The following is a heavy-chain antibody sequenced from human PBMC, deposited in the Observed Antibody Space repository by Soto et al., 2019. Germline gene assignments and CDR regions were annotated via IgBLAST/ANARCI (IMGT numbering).Heavy chain of an antibody. Sequence: VQLLESGGGLVQPGGSLRLSCTASGFPFSYYAMNWVRQGPGTRLEWVADISGSGDSARYADSVRGRFTISRDNSRDTLYLQMNSLRVDDTAVYYCGKERRGSGWSVCNFWGQGALVTVSS. J-gene: IGHJ4*02. D-gene: IGHD6-19*01. CDR3: GKERRGSGWSVCNF. V-gene: IGHV3-23*01. CDR2: ISGSGDSA. CDR1: GFPFSYYA.